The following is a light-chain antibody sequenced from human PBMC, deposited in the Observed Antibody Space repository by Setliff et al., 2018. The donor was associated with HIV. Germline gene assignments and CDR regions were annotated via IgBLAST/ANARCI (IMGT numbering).Light chain of an antibody. CDR3: YSYTAGTSDV. CDR2: DVT. Sequence: ALPQPASVSGSPGQSITISCTGTSSDIGAYNYVSWYQQYPGKAPKLVIYDVTIRPSGVSNRFSGSKSGNTASLTISGLQAEDEGDYYCYSYTAGTSDVFGGGTKFTVL. V-gene: IGLV2-14*03. CDR1: SSDIGAYNY. J-gene: IGLJ1*01.